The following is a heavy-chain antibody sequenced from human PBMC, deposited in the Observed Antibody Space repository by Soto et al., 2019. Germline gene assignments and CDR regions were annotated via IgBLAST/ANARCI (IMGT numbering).Heavy chain of an antibody. CDR1: GGSISSGDYY. CDR2: IYYSGST. J-gene: IGHJ3*02. V-gene: IGHV4-30-4*01. CDR3: ARADGYNFNAFDI. Sequence: SETPYLTCTVSGGSISSGDYYWSWIRQPPGKGLEWIGYIYYSGSTYYNPSLKSRVTISVDTSKNQFSLKLSSVTAADTAVYYCARADGYNFNAFDIWGQGTIVTVSS. D-gene: IGHD5-12*01.